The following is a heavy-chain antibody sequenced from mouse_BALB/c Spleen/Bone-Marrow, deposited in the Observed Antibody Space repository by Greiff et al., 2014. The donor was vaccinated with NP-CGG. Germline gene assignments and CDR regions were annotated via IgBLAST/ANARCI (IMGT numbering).Heavy chain of an antibody. CDR3: ARGFPFDY. CDR2: IYPGDGDT. Sequence: QVQLQQSGAELARPGASVKLSCEASGYTFTSYWMQWVKQRPGQGLEWIGAIYPGDGDTRYTQKFKGKATLTADKSSSTAYMQLSSLASEDSAVYYCARGFPFDYWGQGTTLTVSS. CDR1: GYTFTSYW. V-gene: IGHV1-87*01. J-gene: IGHJ2*01.